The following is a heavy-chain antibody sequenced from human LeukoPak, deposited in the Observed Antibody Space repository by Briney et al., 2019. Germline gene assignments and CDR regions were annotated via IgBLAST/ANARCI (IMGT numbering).Heavy chain of an antibody. V-gene: IGHV3-23*01. D-gene: IGHD1-26*01. Sequence: GVSLRLSCAASGFTFSSYAMSWVRQAPGKGLEWVSAISGSGGSTYYADSVKGRFTISRDNSKNTLYLQMNSLRAEDTAVYYCAKDDSGSYYYYWGQGTLVTVSS. J-gene: IGHJ4*02. CDR2: ISGSGGST. CDR3: AKDDSGSYYYY. CDR1: GFTFSSYA.